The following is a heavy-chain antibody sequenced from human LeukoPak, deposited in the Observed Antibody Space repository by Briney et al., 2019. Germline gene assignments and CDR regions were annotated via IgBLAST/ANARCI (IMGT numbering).Heavy chain of an antibody. V-gene: IGHV4-34*01. Sequence: SETLSLTCAVYGGSFSGYYWSLIRQPPGKGLEWIGEINHSGSTNYNPSLKSRVTISVDTSKNQFSLKLSSVTAADTAVYYCARTVYGGNSRSFDYWGQGTLVTVSS. J-gene: IGHJ4*02. D-gene: IGHD4-23*01. CDR3: ARTVYGGNSRSFDY. CDR2: INHSGST. CDR1: GGSFSGYY.